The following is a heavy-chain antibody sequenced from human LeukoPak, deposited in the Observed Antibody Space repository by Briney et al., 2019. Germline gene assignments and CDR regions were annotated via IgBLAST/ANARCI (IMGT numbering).Heavy chain of an antibody. J-gene: IGHJ4*02. CDR2: FDPEDGET. Sequence: ASVKVSCKVSGYTLTELSMHWVRQAPGKELEWVGGFDPEDGETIYAQKFQGRVTMTEDTSTDTAYMELSSLRSEDTAVYYCATPFQSVAQQYYFDYWGQGTLVTVSS. V-gene: IGHV1-24*01. CDR3: ATPFQSVAQQYYFDY. D-gene: IGHD6-19*01. CDR1: GYTLTELS.